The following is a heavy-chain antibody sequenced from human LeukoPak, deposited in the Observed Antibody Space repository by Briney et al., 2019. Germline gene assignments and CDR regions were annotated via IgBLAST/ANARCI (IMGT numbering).Heavy chain of an antibody. D-gene: IGHD2-2*01. Sequence: SETLSLTCTVSGGSISSYYWSWVRQPPGEGLGRIGYIYDSGSTNYTPSLKSRVTISVDTSKNQFSLKLSSVTAADTAVYYCARGGGYQLPANWFDRWGQGTLVTVSS. V-gene: IGHV4-59*08. CDR2: IYDSGST. CDR1: GGSISSYY. J-gene: IGHJ5*02. CDR3: ARGGGYQLPANWFDR.